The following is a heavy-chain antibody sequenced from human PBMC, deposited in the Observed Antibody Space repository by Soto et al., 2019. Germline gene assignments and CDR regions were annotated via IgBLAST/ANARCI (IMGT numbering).Heavy chain of an antibody. CDR3: ATGFMGCSGGSCKFLFDY. Sequence: ASVKVSCKVSGYPLTELSMHWVRQAPGKGLEWMGGFDPEDGETIYAQKFQGRVTMTEDTSTDTAYMELSSLRSEDTAVYYCATGFMGCSGGSCKFLFDYWGQGTLVTVSS. CDR1: GYPLTELS. J-gene: IGHJ4*02. V-gene: IGHV1-24*01. CDR2: FDPEDGET. D-gene: IGHD2-15*01.